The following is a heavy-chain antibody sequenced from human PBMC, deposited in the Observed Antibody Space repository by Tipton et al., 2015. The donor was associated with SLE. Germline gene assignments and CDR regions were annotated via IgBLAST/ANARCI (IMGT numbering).Heavy chain of an antibody. CDR1: GFTLTTYA. V-gene: IGHV3-9*01. CDR3: AKGKIFGVINLFDY. CDR2: ISWNSAIM. D-gene: IGHD3-3*01. J-gene: IGHJ4*02. Sequence: RSLRLSCVASGFTLTTYAVSWVRQAPGKGLEWVSGISWNSAIMDYADSVKGRFTISRDNAKNSLYLQMNSLRAEDTAFYYCAKGKIFGVINLFDYWGQGTLVTVSS.